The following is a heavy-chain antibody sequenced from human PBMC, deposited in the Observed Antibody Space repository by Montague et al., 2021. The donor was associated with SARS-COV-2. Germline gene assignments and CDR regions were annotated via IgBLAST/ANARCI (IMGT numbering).Heavy chain of an antibody. Sequence: SETLSLTCTVSGGSISSSSYYWGWIRQPPGKGLEWIGSIYYSESTYYXPSLKSRVTISVDTSKNQFSLKLSSVTAADTAVYYCARVGRQQLVRLSGMDVWGLGTTVTVSS. J-gene: IGHJ6*02. CDR1: GGSISSSSYY. CDR2: IYYSEST. D-gene: IGHD6-13*01. V-gene: IGHV4-39*07. CDR3: ARVGRQQLVRLSGMDV.